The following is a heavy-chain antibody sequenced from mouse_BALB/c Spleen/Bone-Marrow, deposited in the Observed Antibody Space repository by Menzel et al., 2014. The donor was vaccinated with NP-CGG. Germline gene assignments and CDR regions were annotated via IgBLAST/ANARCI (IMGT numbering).Heavy chain of an antibody. J-gene: IGHJ3*01. CDR1: GFTFSSFG. D-gene: IGHD2-4*01. V-gene: IGHV5-17*02. Sequence: EVQVVESGGGLVQPGGSRKLSCAASGFTFSSFGMHWVRQAPEKGLEWVAYISSGSSTIYYADTVKGRFTISRDNPKNTLFLQMTSLRSEDTAMYYCARGITTGFAYWGQGTLVTVSA. CDR2: ISSGSSTI. CDR3: ARGITTGFAY.